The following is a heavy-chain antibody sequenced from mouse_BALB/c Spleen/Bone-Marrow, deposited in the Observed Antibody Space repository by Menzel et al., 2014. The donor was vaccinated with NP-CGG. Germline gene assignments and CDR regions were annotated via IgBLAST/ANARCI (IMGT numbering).Heavy chain of an antibody. CDR3: ARGKGQPGLPRY. CDR1: GYTFXNXG. V-gene: IGHV9-3*02. Sequence: VQLVESGPELKKPGETVKISCKASGYTFXNXGXNWVKQAPXXGLEWMXXINXNAGEPTYAEEFKGRFTISLETSASTAYLQINNLKNEDTATYFCARGKGQPGLPRYWGQGTTHTVSS. CDR2: INXNAGEP. D-gene: IGHD3-2*01. J-gene: IGHJ2*01.